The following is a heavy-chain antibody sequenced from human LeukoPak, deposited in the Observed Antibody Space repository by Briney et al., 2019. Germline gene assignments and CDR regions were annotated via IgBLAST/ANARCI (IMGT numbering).Heavy chain of an antibody. J-gene: IGHJ4*02. Sequence: PSETLSLTCAVCGGSFSGYYWSWIRQPPGKGLEWIGEINHSGSTNYNPSLKSRVTISVDTSKNQFSLKLSSVTAADTAVYYCARESNSPLDYWGQGTLVTVSS. CDR3: ARESNSPLDY. D-gene: IGHD5-24*01. CDR1: GGSFSGYY. V-gene: IGHV4-34*01. CDR2: INHSGST.